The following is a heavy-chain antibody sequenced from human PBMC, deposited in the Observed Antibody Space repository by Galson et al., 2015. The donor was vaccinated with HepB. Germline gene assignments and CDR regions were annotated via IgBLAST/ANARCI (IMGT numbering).Heavy chain of an antibody. Sequence: CAISGDSVSSSSIAWNWIRQSPSRGLEWLGRTYYRSRWDNDYAVSVQGRISINPDTSKNQFSLQLNYVTPDDAAVYYCARDGGSGRYNYFEYLGQGTLVTVSS. D-gene: IGHD6-19*01. CDR2: TYYRSRWDN. J-gene: IGHJ4*02. CDR3: ARDGGSGRYNYFEY. CDR1: GDSVSSSSIA. V-gene: IGHV6-1*01.